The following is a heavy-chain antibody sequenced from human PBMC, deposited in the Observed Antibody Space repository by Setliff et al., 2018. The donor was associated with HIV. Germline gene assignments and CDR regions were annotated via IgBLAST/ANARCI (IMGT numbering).Heavy chain of an antibody. D-gene: IGHD6-19*01. CDR2: MNPNSGNT. V-gene: IGHV1-8*01. CDR3: ARDGLLVAGIRVDY. Sequence: ASVKVSCKASGYTFTRYDINWVRQATGQGLEWMGWMNPNSGNTGYAQKFQGRVTMTRNTSISTAYMELSSLRSEDTAVYYCARDGLLVAGIRVDYWGQGTLVTVSS. J-gene: IGHJ4*02. CDR1: GYTFTRYD.